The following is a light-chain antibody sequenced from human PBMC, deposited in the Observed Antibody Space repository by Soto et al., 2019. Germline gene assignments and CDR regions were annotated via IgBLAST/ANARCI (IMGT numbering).Light chain of an antibody. CDR2: GAS. CDR3: QQYNNWPPLFT. Sequence: EIVMTQSPATLSVSPGERATLSCRASQSVSSNLAWYQQKPDQAPRLLIYGASTRATGIPARFSGSGSGTEFTLTLSSLQSEDFAVYYCQQYNNWPPLFTFGPGTKVDIK. J-gene: IGKJ3*01. CDR1: QSVSSN. V-gene: IGKV3-15*01.